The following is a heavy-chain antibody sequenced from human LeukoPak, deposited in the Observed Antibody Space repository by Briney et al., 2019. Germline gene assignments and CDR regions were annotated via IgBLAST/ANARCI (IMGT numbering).Heavy chain of an antibody. D-gene: IGHD2-2*01. CDR1: GFTFSSYS. Sequence: PGGSLRLSCAASGFTFSSYSMNWVRQAPGKGLEWVSYISSSSSTIYYADSVKGRFTISRDNAKNSLYLRMNSLRAEDTAVYYCARDPRYCSSTSCQPDYWGQGTLVTVSS. CDR3: ARDPRYCSSTSCQPDY. V-gene: IGHV3-48*01. CDR2: ISSSSSTI. J-gene: IGHJ4*02.